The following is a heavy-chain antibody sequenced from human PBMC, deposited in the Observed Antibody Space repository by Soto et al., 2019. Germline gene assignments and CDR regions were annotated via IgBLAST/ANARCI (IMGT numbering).Heavy chain of an antibody. D-gene: IGHD3-3*01. J-gene: IGHJ4*02. CDR3: AKETPPHWNLDY. CDR2: ISSDGSNQ. V-gene: IGHV3-30*18. CDR1: GFTFSSYG. Sequence: QVQLVESGGGVVQPGRSLRLSCAASGFTFSSYGMHWVRQTPGKGLEWVSIISSDGSNQHYADSVKGRFTISRDDSKNTLFLQMNSLRAEDTALNCCAKETPPHWNLDYWGQGTLVTVSS.